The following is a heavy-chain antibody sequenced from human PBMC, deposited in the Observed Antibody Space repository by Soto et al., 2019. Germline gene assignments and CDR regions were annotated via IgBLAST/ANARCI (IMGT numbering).Heavy chain of an antibody. CDR1: GGSFSGYS. V-gene: IGHV4-34*01. Sequence: QVQLQQWGAGLLKPSETLSLTCAVYGGSFSGYSWTWIRQSPGKGLEWIGQINDGGSANYNPSLKSRVTISVDTSNNEFFLQLSSVTAADTAVYYCARGLFSETHYSGGWYFFDYWGQGTPVTVSS. D-gene: IGHD1-26*01. CDR3: ARGLFSETHYSGGWYFFDY. J-gene: IGHJ4*02. CDR2: INDGGSA.